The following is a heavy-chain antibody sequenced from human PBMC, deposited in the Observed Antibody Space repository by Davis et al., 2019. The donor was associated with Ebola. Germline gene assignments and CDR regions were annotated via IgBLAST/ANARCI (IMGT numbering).Heavy chain of an antibody. J-gene: IGHJ4*02. CDR2: ISYDGSNK. Sequence: GESLKISCAASGFTFSSYAMHWVRQAPGKGLEWVAVISYDGSNKYYADSVKGRFTISRDNAKNSLYLQMNSLRAEDTAVYYCASNTDYWGQGTLVTVSS. V-gene: IGHV3-30-3*01. CDR1: GFTFSSYA. CDR3: ASNTDY.